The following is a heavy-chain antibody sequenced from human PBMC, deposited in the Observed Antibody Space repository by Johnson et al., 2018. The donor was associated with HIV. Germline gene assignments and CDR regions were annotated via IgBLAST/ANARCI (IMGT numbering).Heavy chain of an antibody. J-gene: IGHJ3*01. Sequence: MLLVESGGGVVQPGRSLRLSCAASGFTFSSYAMHWVRQAPGKGLEWVSAISGSGGSTYYADSVKGRFTISRDNSKNTLYLQMNSLRAEYTSVYYCAHAIGGHDAFDVWGQGTVVTVSS. V-gene: IGHV3-23*04. CDR2: ISGSGGST. CDR1: GFTFSSYA. CDR3: AHAIGGHDAFDV. D-gene: IGHD3-16*01.